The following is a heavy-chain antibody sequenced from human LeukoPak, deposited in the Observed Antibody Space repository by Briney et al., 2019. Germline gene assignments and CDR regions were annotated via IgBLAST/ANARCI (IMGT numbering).Heavy chain of an antibody. CDR3: AKDIRLLSPSGSFDY. J-gene: IGHJ4*02. CDR1: GFTFDDFA. V-gene: IGHV3-9*01. CDR2: ISWNSGDM. Sequence: GGSLRLSCAASGFTFDDFAMHWVRQAPGKGLEWVSGISWNSGDMGYADSVKGRFTISRDNAKNSLYLQMNSLRVEDTALYYCAKDIRLLSPSGSFDYWGQGTLVTVSS. D-gene: IGHD1-26*01.